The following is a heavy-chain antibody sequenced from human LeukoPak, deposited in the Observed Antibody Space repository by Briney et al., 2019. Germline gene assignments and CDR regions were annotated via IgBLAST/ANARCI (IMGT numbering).Heavy chain of an antibody. CDR2: IAGSGGFT. V-gene: IGHV3-23*01. CDR1: GFPFSTYA. CDR3: VRSLDY. J-gene: IGHJ4*02. Sequence: GGSLRLSCAASGFPFSTYAMNWVRQAPVKGLEWVSVIAGSGGFTQYADSVKGRFTISRDNSKNTVYLQMNSLRVEDTALYYCVRSLDYWGQGTLVTVSS.